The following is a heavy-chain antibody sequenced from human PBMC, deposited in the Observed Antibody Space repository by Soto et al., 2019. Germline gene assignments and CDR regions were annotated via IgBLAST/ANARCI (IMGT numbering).Heavy chain of an antibody. D-gene: IGHD3-22*01. CDR1: GGSISSYY. V-gene: IGHV4-59*01. J-gene: IGHJ4*02. CDR3: AGFTYYYDSSRGLGDYFDY. Sequence: NPSETLSLTCTVSGGSISSYYWSWIRQPPGKGLEWIGYIYYSGSTNYNPSLKSRVTISVDTSKNQFSLKLSSVTAADTAVYYCAGFTYYYDSSRGLGDYFDYWGQGTLVTVSS. CDR2: IYYSGST.